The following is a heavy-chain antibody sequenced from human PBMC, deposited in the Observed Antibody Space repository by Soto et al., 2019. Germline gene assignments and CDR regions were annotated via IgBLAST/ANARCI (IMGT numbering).Heavy chain of an antibody. CDR3: ARPRSTGEHYYRDV. CDR2: IIPILGIA. CDR1: GGTFSSYT. D-gene: IGHD2-8*02. J-gene: IGHJ6*03. Sequence: QVQLVQSGAEVKKPGSSVKVSCKASGGTFSSYTISWVRQAPGQGLEWMGRIIPILGIANYAQKFQGRVTITADKSTSTAYRELSSLRSDYTAVYYCARPRSTGEHYYRDVWGKGTTVTVSS. V-gene: IGHV1-69*02.